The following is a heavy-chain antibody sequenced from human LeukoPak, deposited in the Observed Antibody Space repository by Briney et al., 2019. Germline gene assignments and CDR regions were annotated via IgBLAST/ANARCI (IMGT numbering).Heavy chain of an antibody. Sequence: GASVKASCKASGYTFTGYYMHWVRQAPGQGLEWMGRINPNSGGTNYAQKFQGRVTMTRDTSISTAYMELSRLRSDDTAVYYCARTTVTGSDRDYWGQGTLVTVSS. CDR1: GYTFTGYY. CDR2: INPNSGGT. CDR3: ARTTVTGSDRDY. J-gene: IGHJ4*02. D-gene: IGHD4-17*01. V-gene: IGHV1-2*06.